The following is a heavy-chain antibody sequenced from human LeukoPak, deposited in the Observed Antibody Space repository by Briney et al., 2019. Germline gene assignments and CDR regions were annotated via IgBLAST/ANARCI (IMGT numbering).Heavy chain of an antibody. D-gene: IGHD2-15*01. Sequence: GESLKISCKISGYRLTNNWIGWVRQVPGKGLEWMGIIYPGDSDTRYSPSFQGQVTISADKSISTAYLQWSSLKASDTAMYYCARQGGSDAFDIWGQGTMVTVSS. CDR2: IYPGDSDT. V-gene: IGHV5-51*01. CDR1: GYRLTNNW. CDR3: ARQGGSDAFDI. J-gene: IGHJ3*02.